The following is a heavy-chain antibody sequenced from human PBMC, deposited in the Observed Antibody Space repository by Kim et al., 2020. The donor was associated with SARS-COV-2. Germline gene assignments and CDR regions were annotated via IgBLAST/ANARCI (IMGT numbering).Heavy chain of an antibody. Sequence: APVKGRFTISRDDSKNKLYLQMNSLKTEDTAVYFCTTASSGYSSSWYWIDYWGQGTLVTVSS. V-gene: IGHV3-15*01. CDR3: TTASSGYSSSWYWIDY. D-gene: IGHD6-13*01. J-gene: IGHJ4*02.